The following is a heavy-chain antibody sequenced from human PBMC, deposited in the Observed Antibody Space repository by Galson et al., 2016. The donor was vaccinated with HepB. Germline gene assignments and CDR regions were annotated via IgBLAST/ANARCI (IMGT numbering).Heavy chain of an antibody. CDR3: ARLGPFLFSGDWHGVHYFDY. D-gene: IGHD2-21*02. J-gene: IGHJ4*02. CDR1: GGTFSNSA. CDR2: IIPFFATP. Sequence: SVKVSCKASGGTFSNSAFSWVRQAPGKGLEWMGGIIPFFATPKSANKFQGRVTLTADESTSTAYMELSSLRSEDTAVYYCARLGPFLFSGDWHGVHYFDYWGQGTLVTVSS. V-gene: IGHV1-69*13.